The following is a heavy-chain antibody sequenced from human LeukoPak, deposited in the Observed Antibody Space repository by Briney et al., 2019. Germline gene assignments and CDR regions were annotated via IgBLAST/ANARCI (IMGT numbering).Heavy chain of an antibody. CDR2: ISGSGGST. Sequence: WGSLRLSCAASGFTFSSYAMSWVRQAPGKGLEWVSAISGSGGSTYYADSVKGRFTISRDNSKNTLYLQMNSLRAEDTAVYYCAKDGVLRFLEWLLPDFNYWGQGTLVTVSS. CDR1: GFTFSSYA. CDR3: AKDGVLRFLEWLLPDFNY. J-gene: IGHJ4*02. D-gene: IGHD3-3*01. V-gene: IGHV3-23*01.